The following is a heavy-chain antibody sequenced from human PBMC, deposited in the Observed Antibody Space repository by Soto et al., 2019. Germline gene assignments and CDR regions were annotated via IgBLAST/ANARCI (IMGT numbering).Heavy chain of an antibody. CDR3: ASSRDPYGSGIFDY. Sequence: SETLSLTCTVSGGSVSSGSYYWSWIRQPPGKGLEWIGYIYYSGSTNYSPSLKSRVTISVDTSKNQFSLKLSSVTAADTAVYYCASSRDPYGSGIFDYWGQGTLVTVSS. CDR2: IYYSGST. CDR1: GGSVSSGSYY. V-gene: IGHV4-61*01. J-gene: IGHJ4*02. D-gene: IGHD3-10*01.